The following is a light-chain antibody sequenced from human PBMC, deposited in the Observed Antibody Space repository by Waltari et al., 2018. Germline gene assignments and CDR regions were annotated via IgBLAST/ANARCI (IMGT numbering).Light chain of an antibody. CDR2: AAS. CDR1: QDISRW. Sequence: DIQMTQFPPSVSASVGDRVTITCRASQDISRWLAWYQQKPGKAPKFLIYAASNLQSGVPSRFSGTGSGTDFTLTISSLQPDDFATYYCQQYNSYSLLTFGGGTKVEIK. CDR3: QQYNSYSLLT. V-gene: IGKV1D-16*01. J-gene: IGKJ4*01.